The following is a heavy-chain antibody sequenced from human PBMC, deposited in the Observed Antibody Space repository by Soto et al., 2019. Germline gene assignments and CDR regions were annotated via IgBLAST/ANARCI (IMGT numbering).Heavy chain of an antibody. D-gene: IGHD6-6*01. Sequence: PGESLKISCKGSGFSFTTYWIAWVRQMPGKGLEWMGRIDPSDSYTNYSPSFQGHVTVSADKSISTAYLQWSSLKASDTAMYYCARGGSYDSYYYYGMDVWGQGTTVTVSS. CDR3: ARGGSYDSYYYYGMDV. CDR1: GFSFTTYW. J-gene: IGHJ6*02. V-gene: IGHV5-10-1*01. CDR2: IDPSDSYT.